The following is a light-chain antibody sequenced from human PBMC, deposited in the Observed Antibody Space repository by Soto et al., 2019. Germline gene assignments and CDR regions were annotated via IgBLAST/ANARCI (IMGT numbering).Light chain of an antibody. CDR2: DVS. CDR1: SSDDGGYHY. V-gene: IGLV2-14*01. CDR3: SSYTSSSTPHYV. Sequence: QSALTQPASVSGSPGQSITISCTGTSSDDGGYHYVSWYQQHPVKAPKLMIYDVSNRPSGVSNRFSGSKSGNTASLTISGLQAEDEADYYCSSYTSSSTPHYVFGTGTKLTVL. J-gene: IGLJ1*01.